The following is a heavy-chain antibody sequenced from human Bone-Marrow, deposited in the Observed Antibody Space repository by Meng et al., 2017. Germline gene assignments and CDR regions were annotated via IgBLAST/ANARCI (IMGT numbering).Heavy chain of an antibody. CDR3: ARGGQSYDFWSGYYGAWFDP. Sequence: GESLKISCAASGFTFSNAWMSWVRQAPGKGLEWVGRIKSKTDGGTTDYAAPVKGRFTISRDDSKNTLYLQMNSLRAEDTAVYYCARGGQSYDFWSGYYGAWFDPWGQGTLVTVSS. V-gene: IGHV3-15*01. CDR1: GFTFSNAW. D-gene: IGHD3-3*01. J-gene: IGHJ5*02. CDR2: IKSKTDGGTT.